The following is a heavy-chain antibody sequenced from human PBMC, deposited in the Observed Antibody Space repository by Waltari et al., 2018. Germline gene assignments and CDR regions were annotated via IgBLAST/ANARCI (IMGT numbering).Heavy chain of an antibody. D-gene: IGHD2-15*01. CDR3: ARASLMVVSPYWYFDL. V-gene: IGHV4-39*07. CDR2: IYYSGST. Sequence: QLQLQESGPGLVKPSETLSLTCTVSGGSISSSSYYWGWIRQPPGKGLEWIGSIYYSGSTNYNPSLKSRVTISVDTSKNQFSLKLSSVTAADTAVYYCARASLMVVSPYWYFDLWGRGTLVTVSS. CDR1: GGSISSSSYY. J-gene: IGHJ2*01.